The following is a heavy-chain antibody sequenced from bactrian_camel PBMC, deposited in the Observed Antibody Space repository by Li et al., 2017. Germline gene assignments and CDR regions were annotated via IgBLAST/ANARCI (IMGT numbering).Heavy chain of an antibody. CDR2: IATGSGNT. D-gene: IGHD6*01. V-gene: IGHV3S25*01. CDR3: KAEGPFVIAGRSQFCRGGRDKDD. CDR1: GYTYNRDC. J-gene: IGHJ4*01. Sequence: LVESGGGSVQAGGSLRLSCAASGYTYNRDCMAWFRQAPGKEREGVARIATGSGNTYYADSVKGRFTISQDNAKNTVYLQMNSLKPEDTAMYYCKAEGPFVIAGRSQFCRGGRDKDDWGQGTQGTV.